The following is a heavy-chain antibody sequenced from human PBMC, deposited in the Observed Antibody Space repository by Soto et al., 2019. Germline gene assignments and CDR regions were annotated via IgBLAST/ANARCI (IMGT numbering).Heavy chain of an antibody. V-gene: IGHV4-59*01. J-gene: IGHJ4*02. Sequence: PSETLSLTCTVSGGSISSYYWTWIRQPPGKGLECIGYIYYSGSTNYNPSLKSRVTISVDTSKNQFSLKLSSVTAADTAVYYCARFGREARPGYFDHWGQGTLVTVSS. CDR1: GGSISSYY. CDR3: ARFGREARPGYFDH. CDR2: IYYSGST. D-gene: IGHD6-6*01.